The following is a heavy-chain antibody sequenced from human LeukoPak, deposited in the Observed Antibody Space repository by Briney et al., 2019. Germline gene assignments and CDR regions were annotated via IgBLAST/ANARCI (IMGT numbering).Heavy chain of an antibody. J-gene: IGHJ6*02. V-gene: IGHV3-23*01. CDR3: AKDLYTGSWYYGMDV. Sequence: PGGSLRLSCAASGFTFSSYAMSWVRQAPGKGLEWVSAISGSGGNTYYADSVKGRFTISRDNSKNTLYLQMNSLRAEDTAVYYCAKDLYTGSWYYGMDVWGQGTLVTVSS. CDR1: GFTFSSYA. D-gene: IGHD6-6*01. CDR2: ISGSGGNT.